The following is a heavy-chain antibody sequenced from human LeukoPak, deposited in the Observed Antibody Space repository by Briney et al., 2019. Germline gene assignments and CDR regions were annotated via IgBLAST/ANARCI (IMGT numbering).Heavy chain of an antibody. D-gene: IGHD4-4*01. CDR3: AKAWGVDYSWFPFDH. V-gene: IGHV3-23*01. Sequence: GGSLRLSCEASGFSFRNYVMSWVRQAPGKGLEWVSSISRSGDNTYYADAVKGRFTVSRDYSESTLYLQMNSLRPEDTAVYYCAKAWGVDYSWFPFDHWGQGTLVSVSS. CDR2: ISRSGDNT. J-gene: IGHJ4*02. CDR1: GFSFRNYV.